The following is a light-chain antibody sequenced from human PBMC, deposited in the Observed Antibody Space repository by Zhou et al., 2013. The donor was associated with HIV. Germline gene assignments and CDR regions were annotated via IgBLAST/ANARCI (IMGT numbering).Light chain of an antibody. CDR3: SSYTNMNIHRV. J-gene: IGLJ3*02. Sequence: QSALTQPASVSGSPGQSITISCTGSERDIGNYDYVSWYQQYPGKVPKVIIYDVNNRPSGVSNRFSGSKSGNTASLTISGLQVEDEADYYCSSYTNMNIHRVFGGGTKLTVL. CDR2: DVN. V-gene: IGLV2-14*01. CDR1: ERDIGNYDY.